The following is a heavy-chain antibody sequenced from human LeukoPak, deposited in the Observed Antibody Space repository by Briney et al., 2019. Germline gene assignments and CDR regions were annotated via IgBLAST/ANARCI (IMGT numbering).Heavy chain of an antibody. Sequence: ASVKVSCKASGYTFTSYDINWVRQATGQGLEWMGWMNPNSGNTGYAQKFQGRVTMTRNTSISTAYMELSSLRSEDTAVYYCAKGGPYVWGSYGYYFDYWGQGTLVTVSS. CDR3: AKGGPYVWGSYGYYFDY. CDR1: GYTFTSYD. D-gene: IGHD3-16*01. CDR2: MNPNSGNT. V-gene: IGHV1-8*01. J-gene: IGHJ4*02.